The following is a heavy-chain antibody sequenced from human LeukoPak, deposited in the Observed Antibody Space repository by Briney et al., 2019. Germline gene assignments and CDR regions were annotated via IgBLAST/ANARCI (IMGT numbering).Heavy chain of an antibody. Sequence: GGSLRLSCAASGFTFSSYEMNWVRQAPGKGLEWVSYISSSGSTIYCADSVKGRFTISRDNAKNSLYLQMNSLRAEDTAVYYCARMGGSYLADDYWGQGTLVTVSS. V-gene: IGHV3-48*03. CDR2: ISSSGSTI. J-gene: IGHJ4*02. CDR3: ARMGGSYLADDY. CDR1: GFTFSSYE. D-gene: IGHD1-26*01.